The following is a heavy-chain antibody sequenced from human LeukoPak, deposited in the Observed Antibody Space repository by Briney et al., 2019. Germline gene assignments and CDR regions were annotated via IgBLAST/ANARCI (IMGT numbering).Heavy chain of an antibody. Sequence: GASVKVSCKASGGTFSSYAISWVRQAPGQGLEWMGGIIPIFGTANYAQKFQGRVTITADESTSTAYMELSSLRSEDTAVYYCARERGSTGYYTPYYFHYWGQGTLVTVSS. CDR3: ARERGSTGYYTPYYFHY. CDR1: GGTFSSYA. J-gene: IGHJ4*02. CDR2: IIPIFGTA. D-gene: IGHD3/OR15-3a*01. V-gene: IGHV1-69*13.